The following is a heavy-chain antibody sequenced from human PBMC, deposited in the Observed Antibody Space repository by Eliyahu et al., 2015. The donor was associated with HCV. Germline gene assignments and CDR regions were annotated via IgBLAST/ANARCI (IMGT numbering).Heavy chain of an antibody. Sequence: GFTFSSYGMHWVRQAPGKGLEWVAVISYDGSNKYYADSVKGRFTISRDNSKNTLYLQMNSLRAEDTAVYYCAKDQVSNSSSWEAFDIWGQGTMVTVSS. CDR3: AKDQVSNSSSWEAFDI. CDR1: GFTFSSYG. V-gene: IGHV3-30*18. D-gene: IGHD6-13*01. CDR2: ISYDGSNK. J-gene: IGHJ3*02.